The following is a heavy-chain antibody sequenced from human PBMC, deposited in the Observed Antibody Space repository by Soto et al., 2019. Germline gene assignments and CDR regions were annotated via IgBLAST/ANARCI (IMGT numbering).Heavy chain of an antibody. CDR2: INPLPTSGST. J-gene: IGHJ4*02. V-gene: IGHV1-46*01. CDR3: ARDLAAAAY. D-gene: IGHD6-13*01. Sequence: QVQLVQSGAEVKKPGASVKVSCKASGYIFTKYYIHWVRQAPGQGLEWMAIINPLPTSGSTNYAQEFQGRLTVTRDTSTSTVYMELSSLRSDDTAIYYCARDLAAAAYWGQGTLVTVSS. CDR1: GYIFTKYY.